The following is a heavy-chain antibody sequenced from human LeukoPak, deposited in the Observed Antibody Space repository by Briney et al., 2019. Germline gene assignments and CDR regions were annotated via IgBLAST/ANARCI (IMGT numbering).Heavy chain of an antibody. D-gene: IGHD4-23*01. Sequence: SETLSLTCAVSGGSISSSNWWSWVRQSPGKGLEWIGEIYHSGSTNYNPSLKSRVTISVDKSKNQFSLELSSVAAADTAVYYCAREGNTFDAFDIWGQGTMVTVSS. J-gene: IGHJ3*02. V-gene: IGHV4-4*02. CDR3: AREGNTFDAFDI. CDR1: GGSISSSNW. CDR2: IYHSGST.